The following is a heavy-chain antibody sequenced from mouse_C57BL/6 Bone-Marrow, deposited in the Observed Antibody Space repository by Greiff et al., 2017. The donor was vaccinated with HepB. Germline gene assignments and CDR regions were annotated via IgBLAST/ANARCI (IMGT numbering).Heavy chain of an antibody. Sequence: QVQLQQPGAELVKPGASVKLSCKASGYTFTSYWMHWVKQRPGRGLEWIGRIDPNSSGTKSNEKVTNKATLTVDKPASTAYMQLSSMTYGDSAVYNCAREGSGAWFAYWGQGTLVTVSA. CDR1: GYTFTSYW. D-gene: IGHD3-2*02. V-gene: IGHV1-72*01. CDR2: IDPNSSGT. J-gene: IGHJ3*01. CDR3: AREGSGAWFAY.